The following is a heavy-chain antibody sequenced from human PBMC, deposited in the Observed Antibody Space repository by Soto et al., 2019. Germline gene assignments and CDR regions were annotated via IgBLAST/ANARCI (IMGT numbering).Heavy chain of an antibody. CDR1: GFTVSSNY. CDR3: AKDPRRNIVVVPSADY. V-gene: IGHV3-66*01. CDR2: IYSGGST. D-gene: IGHD2-2*01. Sequence: GGSLRLSCAASGFTVSSNYMSWVRQAPGKGLEWVSVIYSGGSTYYADSVKGRFTISRDNSKNTLYLQMNSLRAEDTAVYYCAKDPRRNIVVVPSADYWGQGTLVTVSS. J-gene: IGHJ4*02.